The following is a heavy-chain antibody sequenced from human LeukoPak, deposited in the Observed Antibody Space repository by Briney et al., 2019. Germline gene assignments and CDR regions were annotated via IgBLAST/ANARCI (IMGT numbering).Heavy chain of an antibody. CDR3: AKDGLGGYNWFDP. V-gene: IGHV3-30*02. CDR2: IRYDGSNK. Sequence: GGSLRLSXAASGFTFGSYGMHWVRQSPGKGLEWLAFIRYDGSNKYYADSVKGRFTISRDNSKNTLYLQMNSLRAEDTAVYYCAKDGLGGYNWFDPWGQGTLVTVSS. J-gene: IGHJ5*02. D-gene: IGHD3/OR15-3a*01. CDR1: GFTFGSYG.